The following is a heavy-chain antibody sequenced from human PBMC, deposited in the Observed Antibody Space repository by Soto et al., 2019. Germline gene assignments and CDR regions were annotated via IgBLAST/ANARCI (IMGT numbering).Heavy chain of an antibody. D-gene: IGHD3-9*01. J-gene: IGHJ6*02. V-gene: IGHV1-3*05. CDR2: INAGNGNT. CDR3: ARDRPYSYYDILTAGYGMDV. Sequence: QVQLVQSGAEEKKPGASVKVSCKASGYTFTSYAMHWVRQAPGQRLEWMGWINAGNGNTKYSQKFQGRVTITRDTSASTAYMELSSLRSEDTAVYYCARDRPYSYYDILTAGYGMDVWGQGTTVTVSS. CDR1: GYTFTSYA.